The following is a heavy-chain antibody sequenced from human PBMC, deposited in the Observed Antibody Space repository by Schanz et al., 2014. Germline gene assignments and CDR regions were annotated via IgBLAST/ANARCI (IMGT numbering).Heavy chain of an antibody. Sequence: QVQLVQSGAEVKKPGASVKVSCKASGYTFTVYYMHWVRQAPGQGLEWLGWINPNSGATSSAQKFQGRVTMTTDTSTSTAYMELRSLRSDDTAVYYCARDNLVSSSWYNYYGMDVWGQGTTVTVSS. D-gene: IGHD6-13*01. J-gene: IGHJ6*02. V-gene: IGHV1-2*02. CDR2: INPNSGAT. CDR1: GYTFTVYY. CDR3: ARDNLVSSSWYNYYGMDV.